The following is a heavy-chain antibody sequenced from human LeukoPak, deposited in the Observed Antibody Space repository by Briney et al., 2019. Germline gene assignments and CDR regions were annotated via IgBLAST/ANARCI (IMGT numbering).Heavy chain of an antibody. CDR3: ARLRGGVQLWGD. D-gene: IGHD5-18*01. J-gene: IGHJ4*02. V-gene: IGHV4-39*01. CDR1: GGSITSNSYS. CDR2: LSHAGTN. Sequence: SETLSLTCTVSGGSITSNSYSWGWIRQPPGEGLQWIVTLSHAGTNYYNPSLKSRVTMPVDRSKNQFSLKLTSVTATDTAVYYCARLRGGVQLWGDWGQGTLVTVSS.